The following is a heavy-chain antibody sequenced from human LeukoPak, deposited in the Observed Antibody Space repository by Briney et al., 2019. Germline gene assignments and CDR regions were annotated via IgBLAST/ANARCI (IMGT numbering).Heavy chain of an antibody. V-gene: IGHV4-30-2*01. CDR1: GGSISSGGYS. CDR3: ARVSTPYYGRGNYFDY. J-gene: IGHJ4*02. Sequence: SQTLSLTCAASGGSISSGGYSWSWIRQPPGKGLEWIGYIYHSGSTYYNPSLKSRVTISVDRSKNQFSLNLSSVTAADTALYYCARVSTPYYGRGNYFDYWGQGTLVTVSS. D-gene: IGHD4-17*01. CDR2: IYHSGST.